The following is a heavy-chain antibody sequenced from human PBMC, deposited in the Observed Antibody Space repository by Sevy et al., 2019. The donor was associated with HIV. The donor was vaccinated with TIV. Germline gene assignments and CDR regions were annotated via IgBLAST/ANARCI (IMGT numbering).Heavy chain of an antibody. CDR1: GFTFGDYA. V-gene: IGHV3-49*03. CDR2: IRSKAYGGTT. J-gene: IGHJ3*02. CDR3: TRPLIGTTGDAFDI. D-gene: IGHD1-7*01. Sequence: GGSLRLSCTASGFTFGDYAMSWFRQAPGKGLEWVGLIRSKAYGGTTEYAASGKGRFTISSDDSKTIAYLQMNSLKIEDTAVYYCTRPLIGTTGDAFDIWGQGTMVTVSS.